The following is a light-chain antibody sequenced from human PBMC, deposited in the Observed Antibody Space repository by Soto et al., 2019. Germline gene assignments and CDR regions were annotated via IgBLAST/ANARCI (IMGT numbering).Light chain of an antibody. J-gene: IGKJ1*01. V-gene: IGKV1-5*03. CDR1: QTISSW. Sequence: DIQMTQSPSTLSGSVGDRVTITCRASQTISSWLARYQQKPGKAPKLLIYKASTLESGVPSRFSGSGSGTDFTLTISSLQSEDFASYFCQHTFNSPPWTFGQGTKVDIK. CDR2: KAS. CDR3: QHTFNSPPWT.